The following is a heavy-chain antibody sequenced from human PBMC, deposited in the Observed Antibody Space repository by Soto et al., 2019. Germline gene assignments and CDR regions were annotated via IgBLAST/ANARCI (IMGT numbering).Heavy chain of an antibody. Sequence: GSLRLSCAASGFTFSHAWMSWVRQAPGKGLEWVGRIKSKADGETKDYGAPVRGRFTISRDDSQDILYLHMNSLRIEDTAVYYCCVIKRRDQYSTSGYWFDPWGPGTLVTASS. CDR2: IKSKADGETK. D-gene: IGHD4-4*01. V-gene: IGHV3-15*01. CDR1: GFTFSHAW. CDR3: CVIKRRDQYSTSGYWFDP. J-gene: IGHJ5*02.